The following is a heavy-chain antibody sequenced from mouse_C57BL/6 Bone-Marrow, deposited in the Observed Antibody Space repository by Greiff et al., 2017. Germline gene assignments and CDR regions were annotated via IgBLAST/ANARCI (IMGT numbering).Heavy chain of an antibody. Sequence: VQLKESGAELVRPGASVKLSCTASGFNIKDDYMHWVQQRPEQGLEWIGWIDPENGDTEYASKFQGKATITADTSSNTAYLQLSSLTSEDTAVYYCTTPFYYYGSRRFDYWGQGTTLTVSS. D-gene: IGHD1-1*01. CDR2: IDPENGDT. CDR1: GFNIKDDY. CDR3: TTPFYYYGSRRFDY. V-gene: IGHV14-4*01. J-gene: IGHJ2*01.